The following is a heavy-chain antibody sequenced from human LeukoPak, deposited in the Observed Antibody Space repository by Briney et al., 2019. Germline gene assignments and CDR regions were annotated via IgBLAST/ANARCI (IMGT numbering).Heavy chain of an antibody. J-gene: IGHJ6*03. CDR1: GFTFSSYA. V-gene: IGHV3-30*04. CDR2: ISYDGSNK. Sequence: GRSLRLSCAASGFTFSSYAMHWVRQAPGKGLEWVAVISYDGSNKYYADSVKGRFTISRDNSKNTLYLQMNSLRAEDTAVYYCARESSYYYYYYYMDVWGKGTTVTVSS. D-gene: IGHD1-26*01. CDR3: ARESSYYYYYYYMDV.